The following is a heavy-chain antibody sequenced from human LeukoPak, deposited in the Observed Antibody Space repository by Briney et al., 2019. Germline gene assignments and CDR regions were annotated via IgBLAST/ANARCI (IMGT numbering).Heavy chain of an antibody. J-gene: IGHJ6*02. CDR1: GGSISSYY. D-gene: IGHD6-6*01. CDR2: IYYSGST. Sequence: PSETLSLTCTVSGGSISSYYWSWIRQPPGKGLEWIGYIYYSGSTNYNPSLKSRVTISVDTSKNKFSLKLSSVTAADTAVYYCARSSIGDYYGMDVWGQGTTVTVSS. CDR3: ARSSIGDYYGMDV. V-gene: IGHV4-59*01.